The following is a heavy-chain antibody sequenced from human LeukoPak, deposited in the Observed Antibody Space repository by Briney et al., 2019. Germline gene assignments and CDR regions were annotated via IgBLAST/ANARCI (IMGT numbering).Heavy chain of an antibody. CDR1: GFTFSSSG. J-gene: IGHJ6*02. Sequence: PGGSLRLSCAASGFTFSSSGMNWVRQAPGKGLEWVSSISSSSSYIYYADSVKGRFTISRDNAKNSLYLQMNSLRAEDTAVYYCAREYYDFWSGYYTLGRMDVWGQGTTVTVSS. D-gene: IGHD3-3*01. CDR2: ISSSSSYI. V-gene: IGHV3-21*01. CDR3: AREYYDFWSGYYTLGRMDV.